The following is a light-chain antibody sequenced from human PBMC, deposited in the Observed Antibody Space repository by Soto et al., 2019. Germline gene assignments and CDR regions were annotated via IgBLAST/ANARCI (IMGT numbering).Light chain of an antibody. CDR3: QQYDTSPPT. CDR1: QTVYDRS. Sequence: EIVLTQSPGTLSLSPGERATLSCRASQTVYDRSLAWYQQKPGQAPRLLIHGVSTRATGIPDRFSGSGSGTGFTLTIRRLEPEDFAVYYCQQYDTSPPTFGQGTRVDNK. CDR2: GVS. J-gene: IGKJ1*01. V-gene: IGKV3-20*01.